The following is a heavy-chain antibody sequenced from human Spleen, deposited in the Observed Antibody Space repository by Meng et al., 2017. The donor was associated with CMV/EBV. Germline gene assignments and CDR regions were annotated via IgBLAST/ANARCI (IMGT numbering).Heavy chain of an antibody. CDR1: GGSIRSSNW. J-gene: IGHJ4*02. Sequence: GSGGSIRSSNWWTWVRQPPGKRLEWIGEVYHSGSTFYNPSLKSRVTISLDRSKNQFSLKLRSVTAADTAVYYCARARIAIDSTLIDYWGQGTLVTVSS. CDR3: ARARIAIDSTLIDY. D-gene: IGHD2-21*01. CDR2: VYHSGST. V-gene: IGHV4-4*02.